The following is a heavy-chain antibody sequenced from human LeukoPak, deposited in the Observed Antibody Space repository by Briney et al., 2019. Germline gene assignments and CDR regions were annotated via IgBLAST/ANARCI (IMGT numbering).Heavy chain of an antibody. Sequence: PSQTLSLTCTVSGGSISSGGYYWSWIRQHPGKGLEWIGYIYYSGSTYYNPSLKSRVTISVDTSKNQFSLKLSSVTAADTAVYYCARHVHSFWSAPARFDYWGQGTLVTVSS. CDR1: GGSISSGGYY. V-gene: IGHV4-31*03. CDR3: ARHVHSFWSAPARFDY. J-gene: IGHJ4*02. CDR2: IYYSGST. D-gene: IGHD3-3*01.